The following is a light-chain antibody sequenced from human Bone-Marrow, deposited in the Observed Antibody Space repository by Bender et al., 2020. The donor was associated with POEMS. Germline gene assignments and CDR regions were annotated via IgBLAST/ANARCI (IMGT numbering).Light chain of an antibody. CDR2: DVD. Sequence: QSALTQPRSMSGSLGQSVTISCTGTSSDGYNYVSWYQQHPGKAPKLMIYDVDKRPSGDPDRFSGSKSGITASMTICGLQDEDEANYYCCAYAGSSVVVGGGTKVTV. CDR3: CAYAGSSVV. J-gene: IGLJ2*01. V-gene: IGLV2-11*01. CDR1: SSDGYNY.